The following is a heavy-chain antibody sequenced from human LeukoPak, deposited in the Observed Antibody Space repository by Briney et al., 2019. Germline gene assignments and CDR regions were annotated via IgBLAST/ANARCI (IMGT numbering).Heavy chain of an antibody. Sequence: SETLSLTCTVSGGPINNYYWSWSRQPPGEGLEWIGYISNGGTTSYNPSLKSRVTISVDKSKNQLSLKLGSATAADTAVYHCVRLQPNTGEWAFDNWGQGTLVTVS. CDR2: ISNGGTT. J-gene: IGHJ3*02. V-gene: IGHV4-59*01. CDR3: VRLQPNTGEWAFDN. D-gene: IGHD1-1*01. CDR1: GGPINNYY.